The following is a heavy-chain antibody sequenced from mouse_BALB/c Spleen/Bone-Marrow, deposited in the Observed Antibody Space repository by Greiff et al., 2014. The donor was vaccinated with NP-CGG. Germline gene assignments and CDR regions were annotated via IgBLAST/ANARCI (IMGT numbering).Heavy chain of an antibody. Sequence: EVKLMESGGGLVKPGGSLKLSCAASGFTFSSYAMSWVRQTPEKRLEWVASISSGGSTYYPDSVKGRFTISRDNARNILYLQMSSLRSEDTAMYYCAREVDGWYYFDYWGQGTTLTVSP. D-gene: IGHD1-1*01. CDR1: GFTFSSYA. V-gene: IGHV5-6-5*01. J-gene: IGHJ2*01. CDR2: ISSGGST. CDR3: AREVDGWYYFDY.